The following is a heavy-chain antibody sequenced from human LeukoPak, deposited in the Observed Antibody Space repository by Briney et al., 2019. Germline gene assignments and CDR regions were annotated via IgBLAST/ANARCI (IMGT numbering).Heavy chain of an antibody. CDR3: TRLDTAMDYFDY. CDR1: GFTFSGSA. CDR2: IRSKANSYAT. D-gene: IGHD5-18*01. V-gene: IGHV3-73*01. Sequence: GGSLRLSCAASGFTFSGSAMHWVRQASGKGLEWVGRIRSKANSYATAYAASVKGRFTISRDDSKNTAYLQMNSLKTEDTAVYYRTRLDTAMDYFDYWGQGTLVTVSS. J-gene: IGHJ4*02.